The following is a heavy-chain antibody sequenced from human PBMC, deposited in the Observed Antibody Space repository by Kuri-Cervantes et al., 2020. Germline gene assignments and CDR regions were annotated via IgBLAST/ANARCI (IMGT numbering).Heavy chain of an antibody. CDR3: ARNWGAVRYFDWYRVSPYYYYYGMDV. D-gene: IGHD3-9*01. Sequence: ASVKVSCKASGYTFTSYAMHWVRQAPGQRLEWMGWSNAGNGNTKYSQEFQGRVTMTRNTSISTAYMELSSLRSEDTAVYYCARNWGAVRYFDWYRVSPYYYYYGMDVWGQGTTVTVSS. J-gene: IGHJ6*02. V-gene: IGHV1-3*02. CDR2: SNAGNGNT. CDR1: GYTFTSYA.